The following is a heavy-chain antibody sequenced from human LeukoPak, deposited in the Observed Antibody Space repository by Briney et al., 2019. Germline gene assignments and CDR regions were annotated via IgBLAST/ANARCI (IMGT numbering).Heavy chain of an antibody. V-gene: IGHV3-21*01. J-gene: IGHJ4*02. CDR1: GFTFSSYS. CDR3: ARDPQDIVVVVAATVWEYYFDY. CDR2: ISNSSSYI. D-gene: IGHD2-15*01. Sequence: SGGSLRLSCAASGFTFSSYSMNWVRQAPGKGLEWVSSISNSSSYIFYADSEKGRFTISRDNAKNSLYLQMNSLRAEETAVYYCARDPQDIVVVVAATVWEYYFDYWGQGTLVTVSS.